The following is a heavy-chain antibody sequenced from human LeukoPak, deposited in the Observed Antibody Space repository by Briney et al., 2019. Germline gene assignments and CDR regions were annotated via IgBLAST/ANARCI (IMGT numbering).Heavy chain of an antibody. CDR2: IYYSGST. D-gene: IGHD3-22*01. J-gene: IGHJ4*02. V-gene: IGHV4-39*01. CDR1: GGSISSSSYY. Sequence: PSETLSLTCTVSGGSISSSSYYWGWIRQPPGKGLEWIGSIYYSGSTYYNPSLKSRVTISVDTSKNQFSLKLSSVTAADTAVYYCASPDDSSGGFGYWGQGTLVTVSS. CDR3: ASPDDSSGGFGY.